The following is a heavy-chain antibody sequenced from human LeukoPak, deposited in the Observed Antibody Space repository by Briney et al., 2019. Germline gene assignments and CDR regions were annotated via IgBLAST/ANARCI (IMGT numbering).Heavy chain of an antibody. D-gene: IGHD3-10*01. CDR2: IYHSGGT. CDR3: ASLYGSGFSFDY. Sequence: SETLSLTCTVSGSSISSGYYWGWIRQPPGKGLEWIGNIYHSGGTYYNPSLKSRVTISVDTSKNQFSLKLSSVTAADTAVYYCASLYGSGFSFDYWGQGTLVTVSS. V-gene: IGHV4-38-2*02. J-gene: IGHJ4*02. CDR1: GSSISSGYY.